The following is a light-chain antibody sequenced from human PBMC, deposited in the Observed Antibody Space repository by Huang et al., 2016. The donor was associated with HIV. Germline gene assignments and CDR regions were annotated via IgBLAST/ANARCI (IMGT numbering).Light chain of an antibody. CDR2: WAS. Sequence: DIVMTPSPESLTVSLGERATINCKSSQSVLFTSNNKNYLAWYQQKPGQRPKLLIYWASAREAGVPDRFSGSGSETDFTLTITTLQAEDVAVYYCQQYYASPPTFGGGTKVEIK. V-gene: IGKV4-1*01. J-gene: IGKJ4*01. CDR1: QSVLFTSNNKNY. CDR3: QQYYASPPT.